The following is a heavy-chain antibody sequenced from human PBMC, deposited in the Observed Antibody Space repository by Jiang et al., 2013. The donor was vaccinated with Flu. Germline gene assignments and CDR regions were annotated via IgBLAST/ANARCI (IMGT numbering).Heavy chain of an antibody. CDR1: GGSISSYY. D-gene: IGHD3-16*02. CDR3: ARDLSPY. V-gene: IGHV4-59*01. CDR2: IYYSGST. J-gene: IGHJ4*02. Sequence: GSGLVKPSETLSLTCTVSGGSISSYYWSWIRQPPGKGLEWIGYIYYSGSTNYNPSLKSRVTISVDTSKNQFSLKLSSVTAADTAVYYCARDLSPYWGQGTLVTVSS.